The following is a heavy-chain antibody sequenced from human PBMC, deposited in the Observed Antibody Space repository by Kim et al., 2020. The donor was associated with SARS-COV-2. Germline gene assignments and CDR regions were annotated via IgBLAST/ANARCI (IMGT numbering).Heavy chain of an antibody. Sequence: SETLSLTCTVSGDSIRSSSYYWGGIRQPPGKGLEWMGSFYDTGRTYENPSLKSRVTISLDTSNNQFSLRLNSVTAADTAVYYCAGLWFGELLYNWFDPWGQGTLVTVSS. CDR2: FYDTGRT. CDR3: AGLWFGELLYNWFDP. J-gene: IGHJ5*02. CDR1: GDSIRSSSYY. V-gene: IGHV4-39*07. D-gene: IGHD3-10*01.